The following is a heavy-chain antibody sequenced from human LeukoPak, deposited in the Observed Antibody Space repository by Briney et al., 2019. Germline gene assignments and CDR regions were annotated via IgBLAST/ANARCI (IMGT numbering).Heavy chain of an antibody. CDR2: IYYSGST. Sequence: SETLSLTCTVSGGSISSYYWSWIRQPPGKGLEWIGYIYYSGSTNYNPSLKSRVTISVDTSKNQFSLKLSSVTAADTAVYYCARANCSGGSCYYRYWYFDLWGRGTLATVSS. J-gene: IGHJ2*01. CDR1: GGSISSYY. D-gene: IGHD2-15*01. V-gene: IGHV4-59*01. CDR3: ARANCSGGSCYYRYWYFDL.